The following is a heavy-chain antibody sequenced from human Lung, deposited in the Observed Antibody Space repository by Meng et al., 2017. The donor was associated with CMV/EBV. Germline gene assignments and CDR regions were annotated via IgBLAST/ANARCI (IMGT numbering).Heavy chain of an antibody. CDR3: AKDLRSLRRFYYYGMDV. D-gene: IGHD3-3*01. CDR2: IRYDGNNK. Sequence: SXAASGFNFGSYWMTWVRQAPGKGLEWVAFIRYDGNNKFYADSVKGRFTISRDRSKNTLYMQMNSLRADDTAVYYCAKDLRSLRRFYYYGMDVWGQGXTVTVSS. CDR1: GFNFGSYW. J-gene: IGHJ6*02. V-gene: IGHV3-30*02.